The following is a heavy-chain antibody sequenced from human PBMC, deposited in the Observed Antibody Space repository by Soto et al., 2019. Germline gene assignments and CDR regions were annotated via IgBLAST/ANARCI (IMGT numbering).Heavy chain of an antibody. CDR3: AREPRVLLWFGDSTDYGMDV. CDR2: IYYSGST. CDR1: GGSVSSGNYY. V-gene: IGHV4-61*01. J-gene: IGHJ6*02. Sequence: SETLSLTCSVSGGSVSSGNYYWSWIRQPPGKGLEWIGYIYYSGSTNYNPSLKSRVTISVDTSKNQFSLKLSSVTAADTAVYYCAREPRVLLWFGDSTDYGMDVWGQGTTVTV. D-gene: IGHD3-10*01.